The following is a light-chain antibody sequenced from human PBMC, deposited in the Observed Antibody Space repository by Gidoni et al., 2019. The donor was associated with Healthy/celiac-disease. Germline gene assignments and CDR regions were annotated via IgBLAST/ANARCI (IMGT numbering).Light chain of an antibody. CDR3: CSYAGSLV. J-gene: IGLJ2*01. Sequence: QSALTQPASVSGSPGQSITISCTGTSSDVGSYNLVSWYQQHPGKAPKLMIYEGSKRPSGVSNRFSGSKSGNTASLTNSGLQAEDEADYYCCSYAGSLVFGGGTKLTVL. CDR2: EGS. V-gene: IGLV2-23*01. CDR1: SSDVGSYNL.